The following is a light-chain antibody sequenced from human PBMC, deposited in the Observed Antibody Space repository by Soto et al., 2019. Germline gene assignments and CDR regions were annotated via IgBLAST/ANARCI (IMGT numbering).Light chain of an antibody. J-gene: IGKJ4*01. Sequence: DIQMTQSPSSVSASVGDRVTITCRASQGVSGWLAWYQQKPGKAPKLLIYSVSSLQSGVPARFSGSGSGTDFALTISSLQHDDFATYYCQQANGFPVAFAGGTRVEIK. CDR1: QGVSGW. CDR3: QQANGFPVA. CDR2: SVS. V-gene: IGKV1-12*01.